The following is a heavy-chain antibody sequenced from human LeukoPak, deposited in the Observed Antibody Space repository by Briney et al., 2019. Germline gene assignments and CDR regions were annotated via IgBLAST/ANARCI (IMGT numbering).Heavy chain of an antibody. V-gene: IGHV4-4*07. CDR3: ARGRKYSYGYRVNELGSGYFDN. Sequence: KPSETLSLTCTVSGGSISSYYWSWIRQPAGKGLEWIGRIYTSGSTNYNPSLKSRVTISVDTSKNQFSLKLSSVTAADTAVYYCARGRKYSYGYRVNELGSGYFDNWGQGTLVTVSS. CDR2: IYTSGST. D-gene: IGHD5-18*01. CDR1: GGSISSYY. J-gene: IGHJ4*02.